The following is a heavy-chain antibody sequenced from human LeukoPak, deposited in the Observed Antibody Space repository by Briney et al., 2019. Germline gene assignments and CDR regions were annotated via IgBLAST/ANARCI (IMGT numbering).Heavy chain of an antibody. D-gene: IGHD3-10*01. CDR1: GFTFSSYA. Sequence: GGSLRLSCAASGFTFSSYAMSWVRQAPGKGLEWVSAISGSGGSTYYADSVKGRFTISRDNSKNTLYLQMYSLRAEDTAVYYCAKHGSGSYYYYYMDVWGKGTTVTVSS. J-gene: IGHJ6*03. CDR3: AKHGSGSYYYYYMDV. CDR2: ISGSGGST. V-gene: IGHV3-23*01.